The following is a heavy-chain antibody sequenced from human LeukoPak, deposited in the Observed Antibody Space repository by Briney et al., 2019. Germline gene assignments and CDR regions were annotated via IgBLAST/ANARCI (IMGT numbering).Heavy chain of an antibody. CDR2: IYGAGAA. CDR1: GIYVSANY. Sequence: GGSLRLSCAASGIYVSANYMTWIRQAPGKGLEWVSLIYGAGAAYYAESVRGRFIISRDNSKNTLFLQMNSLRAEDTAVYYCVSSTGQQLIPYDYWGQGTHVAVSS. D-gene: IGHD6-13*01. CDR3: VSSTGQQLIPYDY. V-gene: IGHV3-66*02. J-gene: IGHJ4*02.